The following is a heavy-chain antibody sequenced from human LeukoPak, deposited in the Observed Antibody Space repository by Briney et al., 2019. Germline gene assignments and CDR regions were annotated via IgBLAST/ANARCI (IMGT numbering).Heavy chain of an antibody. CDR3: AREMAGTGIDY. Sequence: PGGSLRLSCAASGFTFSSYSMNWVRQAPGKGLEWVSYISSSSSTIYYADSVKGGFTISRDNAKNSLYLQMNSLRAEDTAVYYCAREMAGTGIDYWGQGTLVTVSS. CDR1: GFTFSSYS. D-gene: IGHD6-19*01. J-gene: IGHJ4*02. CDR2: ISSSSSTI. V-gene: IGHV3-48*01.